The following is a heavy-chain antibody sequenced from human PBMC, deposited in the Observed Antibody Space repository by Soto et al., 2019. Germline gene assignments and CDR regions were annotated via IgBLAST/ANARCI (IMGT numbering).Heavy chain of an antibody. V-gene: IGHV4-34*01. CDR2: IDHSGST. CDR1: GVSFSGYY. J-gene: IGHJ6*02. CDR3: ARSALGATRYYYGMDV. D-gene: IGHD1-26*01. Sequence: SETLSLTCAVYGVSFSGYYWSWIRQPPGKGLEWIGEIDHSGSTNYNPSLKSRVTISVDTSKNQFSLKLSSVTAADTAVYYCARSALGATRYYYGMDVWGQGTTVTVSS.